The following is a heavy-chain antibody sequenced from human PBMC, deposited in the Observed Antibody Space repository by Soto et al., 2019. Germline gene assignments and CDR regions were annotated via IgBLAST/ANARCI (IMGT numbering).Heavy chain of an antibody. CDR3: ASHYDSSGYYYRGLDY. CDR2: IIPIFGTA. J-gene: IGHJ4*02. Sequence: GASVKVSCKASGGTFSSHAISWVRQAPGQGLEWMGGIIPIFGTADYAQKFQGRVTITADESTSTGNMELSSLRSEDTAVYYCASHYDSSGYYYRGLDYWGQGTLVTVSS. V-gene: IGHV1-69*13. CDR1: GGTFSSHA. D-gene: IGHD3-22*01.